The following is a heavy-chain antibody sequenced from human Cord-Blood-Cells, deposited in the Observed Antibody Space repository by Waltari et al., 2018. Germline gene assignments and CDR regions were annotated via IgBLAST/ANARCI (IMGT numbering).Heavy chain of an antibody. CDR2: INHSRST. Sequence: QVQLQQWGAGLLKPSETLSLTCAVHGGSFSGYYWSWIRQPPGKGLEWIGEINHSRSTNYNPSLKSRVTISVDTSKNQFSLKLSSVTAADTAVYYCARAKCGGDCYYAEYFQHWGQGTLVTVSS. J-gene: IGHJ1*01. CDR3: ARAKCGGDCYYAEYFQH. CDR1: GGSFSGYY. V-gene: IGHV4-34*01. D-gene: IGHD2-21*01.